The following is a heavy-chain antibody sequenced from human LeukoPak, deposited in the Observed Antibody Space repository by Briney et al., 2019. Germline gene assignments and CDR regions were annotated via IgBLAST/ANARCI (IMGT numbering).Heavy chain of an antibody. CDR3: ARSGRRTMAPGDY. V-gene: IGHV3-20*04. CDR2: ILWNGGST. D-gene: IGHD3-10*01. CDR1: GFTFDDYG. J-gene: IGHJ4*02. Sequence: GGSLRLSCAASGFTFDDYGMSWVRQAPGKGLEWVSGILWNGGSTGYADSVKGRFTISRDNAKNSLHLQMNSLRAEDTALYYCARSGRRTMAPGDYWGQGTLVTVSS.